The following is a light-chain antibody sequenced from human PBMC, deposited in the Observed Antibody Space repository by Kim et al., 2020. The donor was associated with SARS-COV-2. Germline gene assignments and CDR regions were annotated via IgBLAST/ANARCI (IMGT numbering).Light chain of an antibody. Sequence: SPGERHHPSCGPRQSVWSNYGAWSPQKPGQVTRLLTYAASSRATGIPDRFSGSGSGTDFTLTIIRLEPEDFAVYYCQQYGSSPWTFAQGTKVDIK. CDR2: AAS. CDR3: QQYGSSPWT. CDR1: QSVWSNY. J-gene: IGKJ1*01. V-gene: IGKV3-20*01.